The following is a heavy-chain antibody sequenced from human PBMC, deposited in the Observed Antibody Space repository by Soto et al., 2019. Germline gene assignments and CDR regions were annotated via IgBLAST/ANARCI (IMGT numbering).Heavy chain of an antibody. CDR2: IRDNDESI. V-gene: IGHV3-48*03. CDR1: GFDFRSYE. Sequence: SGGSLRLSCVASGFDFRSYEMNWVRQAAGKGKEWVSNIRDNDESIYYADSVKGRDSVSRDNAKNSLFLEMNSLRADDTAVYYCARYTLRDAIDICGQFTTGT. CDR3: ARYTLRDAIDI. J-gene: IGHJ3*02. D-gene: IGHD1-1*01.